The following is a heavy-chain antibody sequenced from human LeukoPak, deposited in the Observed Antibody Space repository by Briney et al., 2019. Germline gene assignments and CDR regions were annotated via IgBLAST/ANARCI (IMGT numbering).Heavy chain of an antibody. CDR2: IIPIFGIA. CDR1: GDTSTNYA. J-gene: IGHJ6*02. CDR3: ARDGLPEGYYYYGMDV. V-gene: IGHV1-69*04. Sequence: GASVKVSCKTSGDTSTNYAINWVRHAPGQGLEWMGRIIPIFGIANYAQKFQGRVTITADKSTSTAYMELSSLRSEDTAVYYCARDGLPEGYYYYGMDVWGQGTTVTVSS. D-gene: IGHD3/OR15-3a*01.